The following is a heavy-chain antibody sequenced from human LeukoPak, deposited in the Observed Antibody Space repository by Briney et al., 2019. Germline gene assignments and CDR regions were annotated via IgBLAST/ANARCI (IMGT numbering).Heavy chain of an antibody. CDR2: INPSGGST. Sequence: GASVKVSCKASGYTFTSYYMHWVRQAPGQGLEWMGIINPSGGSTSYAQKFQGRVTMTRDTSTSTVYMELSSPRSEDTAVYYCARDVNTWIQLWLRGRYYYYGMDVWGQGTTVTVSS. CDR3: ARDVNTWIQLWLRGRYYYYGMDV. CDR1: GYTFTSYY. V-gene: IGHV1-46*01. D-gene: IGHD5-18*01. J-gene: IGHJ6*02.